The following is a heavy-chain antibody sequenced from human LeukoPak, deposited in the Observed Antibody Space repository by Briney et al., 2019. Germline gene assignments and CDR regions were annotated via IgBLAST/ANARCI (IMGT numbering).Heavy chain of an antibody. CDR3: AREGSSIAAATNWFDP. CDR2: ISSSSSYI. Sequence: PGGSLRLSCAASGFTFSSYSMNWVRQAPGKGLEWVSSISSSSSYIYYADSVKGRFTISRDNAKNSLYLQMNSLRAEDTAVYYCAREGSSIAAATNWFDPWGQGTLVTVPS. CDR1: GFTFSSYS. V-gene: IGHV3-21*01. J-gene: IGHJ5*02. D-gene: IGHD6-13*01.